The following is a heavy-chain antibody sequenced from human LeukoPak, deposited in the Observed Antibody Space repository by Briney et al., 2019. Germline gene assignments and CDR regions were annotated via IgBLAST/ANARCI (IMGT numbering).Heavy chain of an antibody. J-gene: IGHJ2*01. CDR1: EYIFSGHY. D-gene: IGHD3-22*01. CDR2: INPKSGGT. Sequence: ASVKVSCKASEYIFSGHYMHWVRQAPGQGLEWVGWINPKSGGTHYAQKFRGRVTMTRDTSISTAYMELSSLTYDDTAVYYCARGYYYDTNGGYYRYFELWGRGTLVTVSA. CDR3: ARGYYYDTNGGYYRYFEL. V-gene: IGHV1-2*02.